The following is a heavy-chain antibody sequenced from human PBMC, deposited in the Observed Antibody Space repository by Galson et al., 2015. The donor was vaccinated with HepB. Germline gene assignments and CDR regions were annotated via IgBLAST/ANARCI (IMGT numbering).Heavy chain of an antibody. J-gene: IGHJ5*02. V-gene: IGHV3-7*03. CDR2: IKQDGSEK. CDR3: ARDLGAPIYVAARYPWFDP. Sequence: SLRLSCAASGFTFSSYWMSWVRQAPGKGLEWVANIKQDGSEKYYVDSVKGRFTISRDNAKNSLYLQMNSLRAADTAVYYCARDLGAPIYVAARYPWFDPWGQGTLVTVSS. D-gene: IGHD6-6*01. CDR1: GFTFSSYW.